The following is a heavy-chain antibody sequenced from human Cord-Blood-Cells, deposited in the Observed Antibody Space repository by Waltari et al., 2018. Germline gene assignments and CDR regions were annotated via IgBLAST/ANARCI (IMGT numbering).Heavy chain of an antibody. CDR1: GFTFSSYW. CDR2: INSDGSST. V-gene: IGHV3-74*01. CDR3: ARDPDTQLADAFDI. J-gene: IGHJ3*02. Sequence: EVQLVESGGGLVQPGGSLRLSCTASGFTFSSYWMHWIRQAPGKGLVWVSRINSDGSSTSYADSVKGRFTISRDNAKNTLYLQMNSLRAEDTAVYYCARDPDTQLADAFDIWGQGTMVTVSS. D-gene: IGHD6-6*01.